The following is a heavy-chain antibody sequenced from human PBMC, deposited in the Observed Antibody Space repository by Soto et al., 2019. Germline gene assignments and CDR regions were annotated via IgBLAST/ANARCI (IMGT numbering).Heavy chain of an antibody. Sequence: SSETLSLTCAVYGGSFSGYYWNWIRQPPGKGLEWIGEINHSGSTNYNPSLKSRVTISVDTSKNQFSLKLSSVTAADTAVYYCARAITIVVVIAGYWGQGTLVT. CDR2: INHSGST. CDR3: ARAITIVVVIAGY. CDR1: GGSFSGYY. J-gene: IGHJ4*02. V-gene: IGHV4-34*01. D-gene: IGHD3-22*01.